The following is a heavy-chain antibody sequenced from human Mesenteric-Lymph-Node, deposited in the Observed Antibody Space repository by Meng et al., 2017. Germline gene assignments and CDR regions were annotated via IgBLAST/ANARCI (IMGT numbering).Heavy chain of an antibody. D-gene: IGHD4-17*01. J-gene: IGHJ4*01. CDR1: GFTFSSYA. CDR3: AKGLSPVYGDYAPFDY. V-gene: IGHV3-23*01. Sequence: GESLKISCAASGFTFSSYAMSWVRQAPGKGLEWVSAISGSGGSTYYADSVKGRFTITRDNSKNTLYLQMNSLRVEDTAVYYCAKGLSPVYGDYAPFDYWGQGNLVTGYS. CDR2: ISGSGGST.